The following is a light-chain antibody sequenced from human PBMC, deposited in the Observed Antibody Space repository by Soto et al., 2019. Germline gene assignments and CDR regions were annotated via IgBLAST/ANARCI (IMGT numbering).Light chain of an antibody. Sequence: EIVLTQSPATLSLSPGERATLSCRASQSVISSYLGWYQQKPGQAPRLLVYGASSKATGIPDRFSGSGSGTDFTLTISRLEPEDFAVYYCQQYVSSPLTFGGGTKVEIK. J-gene: IGKJ4*01. CDR3: QQYVSSPLT. CDR1: QSVISSY. V-gene: IGKV3-20*01. CDR2: GAS.